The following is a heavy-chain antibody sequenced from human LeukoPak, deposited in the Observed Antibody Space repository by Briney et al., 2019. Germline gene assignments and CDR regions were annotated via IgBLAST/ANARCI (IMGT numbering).Heavy chain of an antibody. CDR1: GFTFSSYA. J-gene: IGHJ4*02. D-gene: IGHD6-6*01. CDR3: AKGIAARPVFDY. V-gene: IGHV3-23*01. Sequence: GGSLRLSCTASGFTFSSYAMSWVRQAPGKGLEWVSAISGIGGSTYYADSVKGRFTISRDNSKNTLYLQMNSLRAEDTAVYYCAKGIAARPVFDYWGQGTLVTVSS. CDR2: ISGIGGST.